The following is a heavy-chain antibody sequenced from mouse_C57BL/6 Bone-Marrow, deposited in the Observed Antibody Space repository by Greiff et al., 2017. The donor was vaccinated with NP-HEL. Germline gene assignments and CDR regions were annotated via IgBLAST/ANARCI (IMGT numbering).Heavy chain of an antibody. CDR1: GYTFTSYW. Sequence: QVQLQQPGAELVKPGASVKLSCKASGYTFTSYWMHWVKQRPGRGLEWIGRIDPNSGGTKYNEKFKSKATLTVDKPSSTAYMQLSSLTSEYSAVYYCARLPLYYDYDGDYFDYWGQGTTLTVSS. CDR3: ARLPLYYDYDGDYFDY. V-gene: IGHV1-72*01. J-gene: IGHJ2*01. D-gene: IGHD2-4*01. CDR2: IDPNSGGT.